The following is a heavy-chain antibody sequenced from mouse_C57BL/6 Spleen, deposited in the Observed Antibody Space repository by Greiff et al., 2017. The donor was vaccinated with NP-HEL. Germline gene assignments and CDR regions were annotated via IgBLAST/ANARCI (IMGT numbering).Heavy chain of an antibody. CDR2: ISYDGSN. CDR3: ARDMNLGY. CDR1: GYSITSGYY. V-gene: IGHV3-6*01. J-gene: IGHJ2*01. Sequence: EVQLQESGPGLVKPSQSLSLTCSVTGYSITSGYYWNWIRQFPGNKLEWMGYISYDGSNNYNPSLKNRISITRDTSKNQFFLKLNSVTTEDTATYYCARDMNLGYWGQGTTLTVSS.